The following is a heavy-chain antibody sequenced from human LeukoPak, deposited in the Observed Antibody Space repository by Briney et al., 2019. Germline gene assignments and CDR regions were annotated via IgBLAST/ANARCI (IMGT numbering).Heavy chain of an antibody. J-gene: IGHJ4*02. D-gene: IGHD6-13*01. Sequence: PGGSLRLSCAASGFTFSSYSMNWVRQAPGKGLEWVANIKQDGSEKYYVDSVKGRFTISRDNAKNSLYLQMNSLRAEDTAVYYCAREGYSPYWGQGTLVTVSS. CDR2: IKQDGSEK. V-gene: IGHV3-7*01. CDR3: AREGYSPY. CDR1: GFTFSSYS.